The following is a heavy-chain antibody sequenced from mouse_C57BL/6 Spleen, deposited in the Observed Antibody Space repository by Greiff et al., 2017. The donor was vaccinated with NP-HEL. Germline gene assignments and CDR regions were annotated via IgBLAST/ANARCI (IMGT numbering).Heavy chain of an antibody. D-gene: IGHD3-2*02. J-gene: IGHJ2*01. CDR1: GYTFTSYW. V-gene: IGHV1-52*01. CDR2: IDPSDSET. Sequence: QVQLQQPGAELVRPGSSVKLSCKASGYTFTSYWMHWVKQRPIQGLEWIGNIDPSDSETHYNQKFKDKATLTVDKSSSTAYMQLSSLTSEDSAVYYCARSPSGPLDYWGQGTTLTVSS. CDR3: ARSPSGPLDY.